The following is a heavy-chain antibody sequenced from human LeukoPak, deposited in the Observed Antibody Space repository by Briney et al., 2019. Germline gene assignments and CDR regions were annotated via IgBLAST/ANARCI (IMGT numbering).Heavy chain of an antibody. V-gene: IGHV4-59*01. J-gene: IGHJ6*03. CDR3: ARVVAGTSVGYYYYYYMDV. Sequence: SETLSLTCTVSGDSFSYFYWSWIRQPPGKGLEWIGYIYNSGSTNYNPSLKSRVTISLDTSKNQFSLKLSSVTAADTAVYYCARVVAGTSVGYYYYYYMDVWGKGTTVTISS. D-gene: IGHD6-19*01. CDR1: GDSFSYFY. CDR2: IYNSGST.